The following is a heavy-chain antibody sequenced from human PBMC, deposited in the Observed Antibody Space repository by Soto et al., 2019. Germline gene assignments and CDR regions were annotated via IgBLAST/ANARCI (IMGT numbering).Heavy chain of an antibody. CDR1: GGSISSSSYY. V-gene: IGHV4-39*01. D-gene: IGHD2-21*01. CDR3: ARPLKGRDGYIDY. Sequence: PSETLSLTCTVSGGSISSSSYYWGWIRQPPGKGLEWIGSIYYSGSTYYNPSLKSRVTISVDTSKNQFSLKLSSVTAADTAVYYCARPLKGRDGYIDYWGQGTLVTVSS. J-gene: IGHJ4*02. CDR2: IYYSGST.